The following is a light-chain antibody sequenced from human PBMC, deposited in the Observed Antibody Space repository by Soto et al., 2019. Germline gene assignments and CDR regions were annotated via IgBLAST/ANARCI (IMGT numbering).Light chain of an antibody. CDR3: QQYYSYPIT. J-gene: IGKJ5*01. CDR2: AAS. CDR1: QGISSY. V-gene: IGKV1-8*01. Sequence: MTPSPATLSVSPGERVTITCRASQGISSYLAWYQQKPGKAPKLLIYAASTLQSGVPSRFSGSGSGTDFTLTISCLQSEDFATYYCQQYYSYPITFGQGTRLEIK.